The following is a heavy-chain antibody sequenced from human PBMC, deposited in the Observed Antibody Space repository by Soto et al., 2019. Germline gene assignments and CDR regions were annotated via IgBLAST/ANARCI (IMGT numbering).Heavy chain of an antibody. J-gene: IGHJ3*02. CDR3: EIEAARGAFDI. Sequence: PGGSLRLSCAASGFTFSSYGMHWVRQAPGKGLEWVAVISYDGSNKYYADSVKGRFTISRDNSKNTLYLQMNSLRAEDTAVYYCEIEAARGAFDIWGQGTMVTVSS. CDR2: ISYDGSNK. V-gene: IGHV3-30*03. D-gene: IGHD6-6*01. CDR1: GFTFSSYG.